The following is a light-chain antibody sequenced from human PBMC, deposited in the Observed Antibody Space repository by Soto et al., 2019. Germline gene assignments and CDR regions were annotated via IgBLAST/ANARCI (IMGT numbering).Light chain of an antibody. Sequence: EIVMTQSPATLSVSPGERATLSCRASQSVSSNLAWYQQKPGQAPRLLIYGASTRATGIPARFSGSGSGTEFTLVISSLQSDDFSVYHSPHYNKWPPYTFGQGTKLEIQ. CDR3: PHYNKWPPYT. CDR2: GAS. CDR1: QSVSSN. V-gene: IGKV3-15*01. J-gene: IGKJ2*01.